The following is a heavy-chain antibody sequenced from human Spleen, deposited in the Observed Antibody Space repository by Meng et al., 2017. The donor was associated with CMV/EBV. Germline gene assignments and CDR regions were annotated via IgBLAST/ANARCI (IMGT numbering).Heavy chain of an antibody. V-gene: IGHV1-46*01. CDR3: ARARLGGYCSSTSCADNWFDP. CDR1: GYTFTSYY. D-gene: IGHD2-2*01. Sequence: RVGGSGAGVKKPGASVKVACKASGYTFTSYYMHWVRQAPGQGLEWMGIINPSGGSTSYAQKFQGRVTMTRDTSTSTAYMELRSLRSDDTAVYYCARARLGGYCSSTSCADNWFDPWGQGTLVTVSS. J-gene: IGHJ5*02. CDR2: INPSGGST.